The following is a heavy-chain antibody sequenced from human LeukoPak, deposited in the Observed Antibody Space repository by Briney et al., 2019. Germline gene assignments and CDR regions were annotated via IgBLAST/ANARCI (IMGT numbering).Heavy chain of an antibody. V-gene: IGHV3-9*03. J-gene: IGHJ3*02. Sequence: GGSLRLSCAASGFTFDDHAMHWVRQAPGKGLEWVSGISWNSGSIGYADSVKGRFTISRDNAKNSLYLQMNSLRAEDMALYYCAKGSMDAFDIWGQGTMVTVSS. CDR1: GFTFDDHA. CDR3: AKGSMDAFDI. CDR2: ISWNSGSI. D-gene: IGHD2-8*01.